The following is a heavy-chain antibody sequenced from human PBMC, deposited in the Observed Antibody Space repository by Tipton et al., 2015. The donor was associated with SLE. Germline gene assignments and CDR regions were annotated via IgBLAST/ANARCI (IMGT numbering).Heavy chain of an antibody. V-gene: IGHV4-59*11. D-gene: IGHD3-22*01. CDR3: ARASGYLKYYFDY. CDR2: IYYSGST. CDR1: GGSITSHY. Sequence: TLSLTCTVSGGSITSHYWSWIRQPPGKGLEWIGYIYYSGSTNYNPSLKSRVTISVDTSKNQFSLKLRSVTAADTAVYYCARASGYLKYYFDYWGQGTLVTVSS. J-gene: IGHJ4*02.